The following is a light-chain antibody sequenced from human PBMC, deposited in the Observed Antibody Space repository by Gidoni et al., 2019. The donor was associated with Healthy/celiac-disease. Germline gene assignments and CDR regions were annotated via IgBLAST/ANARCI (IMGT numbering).Light chain of an antibody. CDR2: GAS. J-gene: IGKJ3*01. Sequence: EIVLKQSPGTLSLSPGERATLSCRASQSVSSSYLAWYQQKPGQAPRLLIYGASSRATGIPDRFSGSGSGTDFTLTISRLEPEDFAVYYCQQYGSSPFGPGTKVDIK. CDR1: QSVSSSY. CDR3: QQYGSSP. V-gene: IGKV3-20*01.